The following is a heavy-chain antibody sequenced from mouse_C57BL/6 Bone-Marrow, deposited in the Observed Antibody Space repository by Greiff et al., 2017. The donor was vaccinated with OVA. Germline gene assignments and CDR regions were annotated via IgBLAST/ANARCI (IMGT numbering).Heavy chain of an antibody. Sequence: EVMLVESGEGLVKPGGSLKLSCAASGFTFSSYAMSWVRQTPEKRLEWVAYISSGGDYIYYADTVKGRFTISRDNARNTLYLQMSSLKSEDTAMYYCTRATVVATDFDYWGQGTTLTVSS. D-gene: IGHD1-1*01. CDR3: TRATVVATDFDY. CDR1: GFTFSSYA. V-gene: IGHV5-9-1*02. CDR2: ISSGGDYI. J-gene: IGHJ2*01.